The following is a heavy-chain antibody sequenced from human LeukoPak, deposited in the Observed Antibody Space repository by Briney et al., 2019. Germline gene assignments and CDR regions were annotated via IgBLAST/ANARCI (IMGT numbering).Heavy chain of an antibody. CDR1: GYSISSGYY. V-gene: IGHV4-38-2*02. Sequence: SETLSLTCTVSGYSISSGYYWGWIRRPPGKGLEWIGSIYHSGGTYYNPSLKSRVTISVDTSKNQFSLKLSSVTAADTAVYYCARRGYYDFWSGYFGYFDYWGRGTLVTVSS. D-gene: IGHD3-3*01. J-gene: IGHJ4*02. CDR2: IYHSGGT. CDR3: ARRGYYDFWSGYFGYFDY.